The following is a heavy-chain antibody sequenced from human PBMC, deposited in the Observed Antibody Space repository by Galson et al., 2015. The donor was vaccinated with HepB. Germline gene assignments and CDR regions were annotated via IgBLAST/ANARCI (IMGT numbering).Heavy chain of an antibody. CDR3: ARDYDILSRSLGCPDY. D-gene: IGHD3-9*01. Sequence: SLRLSCAASGFTFSSYGMHWVRQAPGKGLEWVAVIWYDGSNKYYADSVKGRFTISRDNSKNTLYLQMNSLRAEDTAVYYCARDYDILSRSLGCPDYWGQGTLVTVSS. CDR2: IWYDGSNK. CDR1: GFTFSSYG. V-gene: IGHV3-33*01. J-gene: IGHJ4*02.